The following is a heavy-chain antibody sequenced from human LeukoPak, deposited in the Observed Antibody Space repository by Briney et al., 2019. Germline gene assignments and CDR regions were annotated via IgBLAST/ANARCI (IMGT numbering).Heavy chain of an antibody. J-gene: IGHJ5*02. Sequence: SETLSLTCSVSGGSISSYYWSWIRQSPGKGLEWIWYIYYTERNYNPSLKSRVIISLDTSKNQFSLELSSVTAADTAVYYCARSLEVEVAASWLDPWGQGTLVTVSS. D-gene: IGHD2-15*01. CDR3: ARSLEVEVAASWLDP. CDR2: IYYTER. CDR1: GGSISSYY. V-gene: IGHV4-59*01.